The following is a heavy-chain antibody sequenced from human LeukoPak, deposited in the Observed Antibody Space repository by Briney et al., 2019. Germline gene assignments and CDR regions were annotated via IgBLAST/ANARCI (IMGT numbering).Heavy chain of an antibody. CDR1: GFTFSSYS. J-gene: IGHJ3*02. V-gene: IGHV3-21*04. CDR2: ISSSSSYI. CDR3: AKVPIVAPGGAFDI. Sequence: GGSLRLSCVASGFTFSSYSMNWVRQAPGKGLEWVSSISSSSSYIYYADSVKGRFTISRDNAKNTLYLQMNSLRAEDTAVYYCAKVPIVAPGGAFDIWGQGTMVTVSS. D-gene: IGHD4-23*01.